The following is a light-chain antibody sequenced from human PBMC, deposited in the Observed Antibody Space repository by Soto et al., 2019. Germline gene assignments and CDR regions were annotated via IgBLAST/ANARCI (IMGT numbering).Light chain of an antibody. CDR3: QSYDSTLSGLYV. V-gene: IGLV1-40*01. J-gene: IGLJ1*01. Sequence: QSVLTQPPSMSGAPGQRVTISCTGTSANIGAGYDVHWYQQLPGMAPKLLIYGNNKRPSGVPDRFSGSKSGTSASLAITGLLAEDEADYYCQSYDSTLSGLYVLGTGTKVTVL. CDR1: SANIGAGYD. CDR2: GNN.